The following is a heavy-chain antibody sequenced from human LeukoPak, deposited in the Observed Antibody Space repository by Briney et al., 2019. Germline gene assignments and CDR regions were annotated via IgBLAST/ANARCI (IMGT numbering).Heavy chain of an antibody. D-gene: IGHD4-23*01. Sequence: SETLSLTCTVSDYSISSGYYWGWIRQPPGNGLEWIGSIYHSGSTYYNPSLRSRVTISVDTSKNQFSLRLSSVTAADTAVYYCARLPGGNSNWGQGTLVTVSS. CDR3: ARLPGGNSN. CDR2: IYHSGST. CDR1: DYSISSGYY. J-gene: IGHJ4*02. V-gene: IGHV4-38-2*02.